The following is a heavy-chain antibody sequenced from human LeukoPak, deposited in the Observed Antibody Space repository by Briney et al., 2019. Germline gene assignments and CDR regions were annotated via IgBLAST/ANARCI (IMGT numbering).Heavy chain of an antibody. Sequence: GGSLRLSCAASGFTFSSYGMHWVRQAPGKGLEWVAFIRYDGSNKYYADSVKGRFTISRDNSKNTLYLQMNSLRAEDTAVYYCAKDPTYYDFWSGYYDYWGQGTLVTVSS. D-gene: IGHD3-3*01. CDR1: GFTFSSYG. J-gene: IGHJ4*02. V-gene: IGHV3-30*02. CDR3: AKDPTYYDFWSGYYDY. CDR2: IRYDGSNK.